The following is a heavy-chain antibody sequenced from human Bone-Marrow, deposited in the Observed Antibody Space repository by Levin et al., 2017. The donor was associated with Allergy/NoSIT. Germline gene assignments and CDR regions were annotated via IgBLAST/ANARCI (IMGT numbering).Heavy chain of an antibody. CDR3: ARGEGVVSVRAASDAFDI. V-gene: IGHV3-48*03. D-gene: IGHD2-2*01. CDR1: GFSFSTHA. CDR2: IASGGSSI. Sequence: AGGSLRLSCAASGFSFSTHAMNWVRQAPGKGLEWVSYIASGGSSIFYADSVKGRFTISRDNAKNSLYLQMSSLGVDDTAVYYGARGEGVVSVRAASDAFDIWGQGTVVTVSS. J-gene: IGHJ3*02.